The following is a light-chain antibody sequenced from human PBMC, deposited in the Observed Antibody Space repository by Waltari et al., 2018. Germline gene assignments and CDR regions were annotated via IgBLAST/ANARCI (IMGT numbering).Light chain of an antibody. CDR3: NSFRSSDTYV. V-gene: IGLV2-14*01. CDR2: DVT. J-gene: IGLJ1*01. Sequence: QSGLTKPASVSGPPGQSITVSCNGSSSYIGGYNYFSWYQQHPGKSPKLIIYDVTKRPSGVSNRFSASKSGDTASLTISGLQAEDEADYYCNSFRSSDTYVFGTGTRVTVL. CDR1: SSYIGGYNY.